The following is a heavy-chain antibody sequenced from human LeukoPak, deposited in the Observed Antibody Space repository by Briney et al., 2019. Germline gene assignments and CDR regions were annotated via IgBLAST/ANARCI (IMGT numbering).Heavy chain of an antibody. D-gene: IGHD2-2*01. CDR3: TRGGTGSCTSSNCYFDY. CDR2: TYYRSKWYN. Sequence: SQTLSLTCAISGDSVSMNGAAWNWIRQSPSRGLEWLGSTYYRSKWYNDYAVSVRGRISINPDTSKNQFSLHLNSVTPEDTAVYFCTRGGTGSCTSSNCYFDYWGQGTLVTVSS. V-gene: IGHV6-1*01. CDR1: GDSVSMNGAA. J-gene: IGHJ4*02.